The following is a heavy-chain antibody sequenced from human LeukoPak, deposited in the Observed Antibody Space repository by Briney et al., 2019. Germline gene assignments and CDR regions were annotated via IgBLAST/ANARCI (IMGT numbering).Heavy chain of an antibody. CDR2: IYYSGST. CDR3: ARHNGVSYVYSSGWYAPEPYYYYMDV. CDR1: GGSISSSSYY. V-gene: IGHV4-39*01. Sequence: SETLSLTCTVSGGSISSSSYYWGWIRQPPGKGLEWIGSIYYSGSTYYNPSLKSRVTISVDTSKNQFSLKLSSVTAADTAVYYCARHNGVSYVYSSGWYAPEPYYYYMDVWGKGTTVTISS. J-gene: IGHJ6*03. D-gene: IGHD6-19*01.